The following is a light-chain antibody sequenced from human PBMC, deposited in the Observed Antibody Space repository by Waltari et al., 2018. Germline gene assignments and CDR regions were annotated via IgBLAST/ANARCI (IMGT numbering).Light chain of an antibody. J-gene: IGKJ1*01. CDR1: QSISSW. CDR3: QQNDPSSPWA. Sequence: DIQMTQSPSTLSASVGDRVTITCRASQSISSWLAWYPQKPGKAPKLLIYEASTLESGVPSRVSGSGSGTEFTLTVSSLQPDDFATYYCQQNDPSSPWAFGQGTKVEIK. V-gene: IGKV1-5*03. CDR2: EAS.